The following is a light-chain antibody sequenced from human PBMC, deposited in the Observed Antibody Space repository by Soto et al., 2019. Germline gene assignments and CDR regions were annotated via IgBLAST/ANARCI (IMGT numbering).Light chain of an antibody. J-gene: IGKJ3*01. Sequence: EIVMTQSPATLSVSPGERATLSCRASQIVNTNVAWYQQRPGQAPRLLIFAASTRATGIPDRFSGSGSGTDFTLTISRLEPEDFAVYYCQQSATFGPGTKVDIK. CDR3: QQSAT. CDR1: QIVNTN. CDR2: AAS. V-gene: IGKV3D-15*01.